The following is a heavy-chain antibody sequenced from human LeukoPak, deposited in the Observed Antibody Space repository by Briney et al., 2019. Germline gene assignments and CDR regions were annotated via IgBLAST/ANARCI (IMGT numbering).Heavy chain of an antibody. J-gene: IGHJ4*02. Sequence: SETLSLTCTVSGGSVSSGSFYWSWIRQPPGKGLEWIGYISYSGSTNYNPTLKSRVTISVDTSNNQFSLKLSSVTAADTAVYYCARAGAYGGKYYFDYWGQGTLVTVSS. CDR2: ISYSGST. CDR3: ARAGAYGGKYYFDY. V-gene: IGHV4-61*01. CDR1: GGSVSSGSFY. D-gene: IGHD3-16*01.